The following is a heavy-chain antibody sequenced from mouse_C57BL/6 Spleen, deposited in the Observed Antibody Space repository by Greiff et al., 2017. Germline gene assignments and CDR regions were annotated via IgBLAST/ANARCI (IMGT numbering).Heavy chain of an antibody. Sequence: VQLQQPGAELVKPGASVKMSCKASGYTFTSYWITWVKQRPGQGLEWIGDIHPGSGSTNYNEKFKSKATLTVDTSSSTAYMQLSSLTSEVSAVYYCARYGCGSRYYAMDYWGQGTSGTVSS. J-gene: IGHJ4*01. D-gene: IGHD1-1*01. CDR3: ARYGCGSRYYAMDY. CDR2: IHPGSGST. CDR1: GYTFTSYW. V-gene: IGHV1-55*01.